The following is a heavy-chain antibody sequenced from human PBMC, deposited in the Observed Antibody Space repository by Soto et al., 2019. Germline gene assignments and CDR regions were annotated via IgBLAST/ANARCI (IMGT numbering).Heavy chain of an antibody. J-gene: IGHJ4*02. CDR1: GGTFSSYA. V-gene: IGHV1-69*01. CDR3: ARGRMVVTAPSVGPFDY. CDR2: IIPIFGTA. Sequence: QVQLVQSGAEVKKPGSSVKVSCKASGGTFSSYAISWVRQAPGQGLEWMGGIIPIFGTANYAQKFQGRVTITADESKSTDYMELSSLRSEDTAVYYCARGRMVVTAPSVGPFDYWGQGTLFTVSS. D-gene: IGHD2-21*02.